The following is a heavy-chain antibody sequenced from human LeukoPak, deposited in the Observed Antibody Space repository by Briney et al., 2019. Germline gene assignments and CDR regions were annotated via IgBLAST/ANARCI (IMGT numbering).Heavy chain of an antibody. Sequence: AGGSLRLSCAVSGFTFSGFSMSWVRQAPGKGLEWVGRIKSKTDGGTTDYAAPVKGRFTISRDDSKNTLYLQMNSLKTEDTAVYYCTTHMTTVTTGQYWGQGTLVTVSS. J-gene: IGHJ4*02. D-gene: IGHD4-17*01. CDR2: IKSKTDGGTT. CDR3: TTHMTTVTTGQY. V-gene: IGHV3-15*01. CDR1: GFTFSGFS.